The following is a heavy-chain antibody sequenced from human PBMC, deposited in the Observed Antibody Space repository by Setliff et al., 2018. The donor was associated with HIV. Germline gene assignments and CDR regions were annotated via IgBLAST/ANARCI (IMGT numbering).Heavy chain of an antibody. CDR3: ARVQWDLLYVPDAFDI. CDR1: GGSITGYY. CDR2: IYYNGNT. J-gene: IGHJ3*02. Sequence: SETLSLTCTVSGGSITGYYWNWIRQPPGKGLEWIGHIYYNGNTNYNPSLKSRGTISVDTSKNQFSLQLSSVTAADTAVYYCARVQWDLLYVPDAFDIWGQGIMVTVSS. V-gene: IGHV4-59*01. D-gene: IGHD1-26*01.